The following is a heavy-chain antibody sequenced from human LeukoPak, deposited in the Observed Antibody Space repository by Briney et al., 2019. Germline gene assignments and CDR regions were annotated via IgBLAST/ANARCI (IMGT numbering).Heavy chain of an antibody. D-gene: IGHD5-24*01. CDR3: ASEDGYNWVRAFDI. V-gene: IGHV4-61*02. CDR1: GRSVSSGCYY. CDR2: IYPSGST. J-gene: IGHJ3*02. Sequence: PSQTLSPTCTVSGRSVSSGCYYWSWLRQPAGKGLEWLGRIYPSGSTNYNPSHRSRVTISVDTSKNQFSLKLSSVTAADTAEYYCASEDGYNWVRAFDIWGQGTMVTVSS.